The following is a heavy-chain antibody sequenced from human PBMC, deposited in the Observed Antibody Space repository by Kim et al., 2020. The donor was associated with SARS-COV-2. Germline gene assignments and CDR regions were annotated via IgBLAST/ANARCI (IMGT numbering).Heavy chain of an antibody. CDR2: ISRSSNTR. J-gene: IGHJ4*02. CDR1: GFTFSDHY. V-gene: IGHV3-11*04. D-gene: IGHD6-19*01. CDR3: ARALGSGWFPFDS. Sequence: GGSLRLSCTASGFTFSDHYMSWIRQAPGKGLEWISYISRSSNTRYYAHSVKGRFTISRDNAKNSLYLQINSLRVEDTAVYYCARALGSGWFPFDSWGQGTPVTVSS.